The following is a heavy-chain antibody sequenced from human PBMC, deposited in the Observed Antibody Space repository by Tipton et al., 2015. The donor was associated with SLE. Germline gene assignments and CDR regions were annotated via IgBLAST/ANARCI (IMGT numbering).Heavy chain of an antibody. D-gene: IGHD2-8*01. CDR2: IHDSGSA. Sequence: TLSLTCTVSGGSISSDSHFWGWTRQPPGKGLEWLGSIHDSGSAYYNPSLKSRVTISVDTSNNQFSLKLTSVTAADTAVYYCARGMLTWRGAIIGVDVWGQGTSVNVSS. CDR1: GGSISSDSHF. V-gene: IGHV4-39*07. J-gene: IGHJ6*02. CDR3: ARGMLTWRGAIIGVDV.